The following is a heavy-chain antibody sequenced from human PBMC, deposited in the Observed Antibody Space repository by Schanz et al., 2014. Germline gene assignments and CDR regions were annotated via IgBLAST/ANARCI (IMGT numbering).Heavy chain of an antibody. J-gene: IGHJ6*02. Sequence: VQLVESGGGVVQFGRSLRLSCVASGFTFSSYWMHWVRQVPGKGLEWVSCTNGDGTNAKYADSVKGRFTISRDNAKNSLYLQMNSLRAEDTAVYYCARDFDDRRGYGSGYCLGDCMDVWGQGTTVTVSS. CDR3: ARDFDDRRGYGSGYCLGDCMDV. V-gene: IGHV3-74*01. CDR2: TNGDGTNA. CDR1: GFTFSSYW. D-gene: IGHD3-10*01.